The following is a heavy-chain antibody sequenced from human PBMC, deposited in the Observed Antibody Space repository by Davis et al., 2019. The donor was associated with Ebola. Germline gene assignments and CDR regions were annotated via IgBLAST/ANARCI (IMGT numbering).Heavy chain of an antibody. CDR1: GFTFSSYA. D-gene: IGHD6-6*01. V-gene: IGHV3-30*04. Sequence: PGGSLRLSCAASGFTFSSYAMHWVRQAPGKGLEWVAVISYDGSNKYYADSVKGRFTISRDNSKNTLYLQMNSLRAEDTAVYYCARDLSPLRVRQLVNLSLWYWGQGTLVTVSS. CDR3: ARDLSPLRVRQLVNLSLWY. J-gene: IGHJ4*02. CDR2: ISYDGSNK.